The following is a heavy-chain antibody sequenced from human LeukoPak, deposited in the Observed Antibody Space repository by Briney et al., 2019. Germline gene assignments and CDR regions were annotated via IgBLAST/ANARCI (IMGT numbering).Heavy chain of an antibody. Sequence: GESLKISCKGSGYNFATYWIAWVRQMPGKGLELMGIIYVGDSDTRYRPSFQGQVTISADKSISTAYLQWSSLKASDTAMYYCARPSLGIAAAGRYFDYWGQGTLVTVSS. V-gene: IGHV5-51*01. D-gene: IGHD6-25*01. CDR1: GYNFATYW. CDR2: IYVGDSDT. J-gene: IGHJ4*02. CDR3: ARPSLGIAAAGRYFDY.